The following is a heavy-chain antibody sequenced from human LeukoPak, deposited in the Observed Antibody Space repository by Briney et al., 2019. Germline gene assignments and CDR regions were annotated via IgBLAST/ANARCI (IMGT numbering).Heavy chain of an antibody. CDR2: INRSGRT. CDR1: GFPFSPYD. CDR3: AKGGYFAFET. J-gene: IGHJ3*02. V-gene: IGHV3-23*01. D-gene: IGHD2-2*03. Sequence: GGSLRLSRAASGFPFSPYDVQWVRQAPGKGLEWVSSINRSGRTYYTDSVKGRFTISRDNSKNTLYLQMNSLRAEDTAVYYCAKGGYFAFETWGQGTMVAVSS.